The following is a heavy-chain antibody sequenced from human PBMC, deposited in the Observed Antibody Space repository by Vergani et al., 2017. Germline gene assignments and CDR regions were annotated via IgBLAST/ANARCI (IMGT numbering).Heavy chain of an antibody. D-gene: IGHD5-12*01. CDR3: AKALYSDYDRWAFYI. V-gene: IGHV3-9*01. J-gene: IGHJ3*02. Sequence: EVQLVESGGGLVQPGRSLRLSCAASGFTFDDYAMHWVRQAPGKGLEWVSGISWNSGSIGYADSVKGRFTISRDNAKNSLYLQMNSLRAEDTALYYCAKALYSDYDRWAFYIWGQGTMVTVSS. CDR1: GFTFDDYA. CDR2: ISWNSGSI.